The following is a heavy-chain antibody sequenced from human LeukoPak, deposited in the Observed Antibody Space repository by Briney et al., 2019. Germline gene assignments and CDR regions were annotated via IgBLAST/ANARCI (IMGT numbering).Heavy chain of an antibody. CDR2: INWNGGST. J-gene: IGHJ3*02. CDR1: GFTFDDYG. Sequence: PGGSLRLSCAASGFTFDDYGMSWVRQAPGKGLEWVSGINWNGGSTGYADSVKGRFTISRDNAKNSLYLQMNSLRAEDTALYYCARVSYGGNFLDAFDIWGQGTMVTVSS. D-gene: IGHD4-23*01. V-gene: IGHV3-20*04. CDR3: ARVSYGGNFLDAFDI.